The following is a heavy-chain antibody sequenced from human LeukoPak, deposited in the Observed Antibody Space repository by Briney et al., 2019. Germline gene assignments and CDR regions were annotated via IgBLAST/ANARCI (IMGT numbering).Heavy chain of an antibody. CDR2: IYYSGST. Sequence: PSETLSLTCTVSGGSISSYYWSWIRQPPGKGLEWIGYIYYSGSTNYNPSLKSRVTISVDASKNQFSLKLSSVTAADTAVYYCARVKAVAGSWWYFDYWGQGTLVTVSS. D-gene: IGHD6-19*01. CDR1: GGSISSYY. CDR3: ARVKAVAGSWWYFDY. J-gene: IGHJ4*02. V-gene: IGHV4-59*01.